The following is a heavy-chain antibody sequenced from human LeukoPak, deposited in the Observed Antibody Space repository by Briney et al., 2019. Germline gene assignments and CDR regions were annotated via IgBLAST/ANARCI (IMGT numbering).Heavy chain of an antibody. CDR2: IIPIFGTA. V-gene: IGHV1-69*05. J-gene: IGHJ4*02. CDR1: GGTFSSYA. Sequence: VSCKASGGTFSSYAISWVRQAPGQGIEWMGRIIPIFGTANYVQKFQGRVTITTDESTSKDYMELSSLRSEGTAVYYCARDSRPYYYDSSGYAQADYWGQGTLVTVSS. D-gene: IGHD3-22*01. CDR3: ARDSRPYYYDSSGYAQADY.